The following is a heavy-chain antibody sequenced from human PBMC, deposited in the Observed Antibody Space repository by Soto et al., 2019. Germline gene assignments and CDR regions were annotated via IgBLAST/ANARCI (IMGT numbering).Heavy chain of an antibody. CDR3: ARDGVPAAMDGGDNWFDP. CDR2: IYYTGSP. Sequence: SETLSLTCTVSGGSISGYYWSWIRQSPGKGLEWIGYIYYTGSPNYNPSLKSRVTISVDRSNNQFSLKLTSVTPADTAVYYCARDGVPAAMDGGDNWFDPWGQGTLVTVSS. V-gene: IGHV4-59*01. J-gene: IGHJ5*02. D-gene: IGHD2-2*01. CDR1: GGSISGYY.